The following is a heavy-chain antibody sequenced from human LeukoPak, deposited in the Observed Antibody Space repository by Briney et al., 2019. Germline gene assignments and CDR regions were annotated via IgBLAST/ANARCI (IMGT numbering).Heavy chain of an antibody. V-gene: IGHV4-61*08. Sequence: SETLSLTCTVSGGSVTSGVYYWSWIRQPPGKGLEWIGHVYYSGSTNYNPALKSRVTISVDTSKNQFSLKVSSVTAADTAVYYCARAAQTIGYCRGTTCRYYYFDYWGEGTLVTVSS. CDR3: ARAAQTIGYCRGTTCRYYYFDY. D-gene: IGHD2-2*01. CDR1: GGSVTSGVYY. J-gene: IGHJ4*02. CDR2: VYYSGST.